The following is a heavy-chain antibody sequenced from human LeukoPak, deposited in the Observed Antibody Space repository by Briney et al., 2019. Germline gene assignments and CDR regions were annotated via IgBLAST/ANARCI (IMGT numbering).Heavy chain of an antibody. V-gene: IGHV3-23*01. CDR3: AKGDYGDYF. D-gene: IGHD4-17*01. CDR1: GFSFNTYG. J-gene: IGHJ3*01. Sequence: PGGSLRLSCAASGFSFNTYGMTWVRQAPGKGLEWVSAISGSGGSTYYADSVKGRFTISRDNSKNTLYLQMNSLRAEDTAVYYCAKGDYGDYFWGQGTMVTVSS. CDR2: ISGSGGST.